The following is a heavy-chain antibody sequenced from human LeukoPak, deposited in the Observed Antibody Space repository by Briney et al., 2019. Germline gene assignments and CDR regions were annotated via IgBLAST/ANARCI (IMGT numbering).Heavy chain of an antibody. CDR2: IYYSGST. D-gene: IGHD4-17*01. CDR3: ARHQVDYGDYVNAFDI. CDR1: GGSISSYY. J-gene: IGHJ3*02. V-gene: IGHV4-59*08. Sequence: SETLSLTCTVSGGSISSYYWSWIRQPPGKGLEWIGYIYYSGSTNYNPSLKSRVTISVDTSKNQFSLKLSSVTAADTAVYYCARHQVDYGDYVNAFDIWGQGTMVTVFS.